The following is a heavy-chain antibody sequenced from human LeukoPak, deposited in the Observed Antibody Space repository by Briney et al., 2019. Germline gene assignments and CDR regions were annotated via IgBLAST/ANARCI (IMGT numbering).Heavy chain of an antibody. J-gene: IGHJ4*02. V-gene: IGHV1-8*01. CDR1: GHTFTSYD. D-gene: IGHD3-22*01. CDR2: MNPNSGNT. Sequence: GASVRVSCKASGHTFTSYDINWVRQATGQGLEWMGWMNPNSGNTGYAQKFQGRVTMTRNTSISTAYMELSSLRSEDTAVYYCARATAYYYDSSGYYPRRARHGFRYYFDYWGQGTLVTVSS. CDR3: ARATAYYYDSSGYYPRRARHGFRYYFDY.